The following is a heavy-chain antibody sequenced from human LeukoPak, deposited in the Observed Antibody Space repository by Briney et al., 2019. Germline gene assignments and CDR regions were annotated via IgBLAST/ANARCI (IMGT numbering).Heavy chain of an antibody. Sequence: PSETLSLTCTVSGGSISSYYWSWIRQPPGKGLEWIGYIYYSGSTNYNPSLKSRVTISVDTSKNQFSLKLSSVTAADTAVYYCARQVDYGDYVSGIDYWGQGTLVIVSS. D-gene: IGHD4-17*01. J-gene: IGHJ4*02. CDR3: ARQVDYGDYVSGIDY. CDR1: GGSISSYY. CDR2: IYYSGST. V-gene: IGHV4-59*08.